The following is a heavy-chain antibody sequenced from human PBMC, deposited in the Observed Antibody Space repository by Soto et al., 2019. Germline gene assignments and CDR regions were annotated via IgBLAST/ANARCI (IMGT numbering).Heavy chain of an antibody. V-gene: IGHV4-34*01. D-gene: IGHD6-6*01. Sequence: SETLSLTCAVYGGSFSDYYWSWICQPPGKGLEWIGEINHSGNTNYNPSLKSRVTISVDTSKSQFSLKLSSVTAADTAVYYCARTSRFEYWGQGTLVTVS. CDR1: GGSFSDYY. CDR2: INHSGNT. J-gene: IGHJ4*02. CDR3: ARTSRFEY.